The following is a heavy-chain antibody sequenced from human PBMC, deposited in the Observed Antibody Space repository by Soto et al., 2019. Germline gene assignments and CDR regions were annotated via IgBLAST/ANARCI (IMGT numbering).Heavy chain of an antibody. V-gene: IGHV4-59*01. CDR2: IYYSGST. CDR3: ARVWGGAFDF. CDR1: GGSISSYY. J-gene: IGHJ3*01. D-gene: IGHD3-10*01. Sequence: PSETLSLTCPVSGGSISSYYWSWIRQPPGKGLEWIGYIYYSGSTNYNPSFKSRVTISVDTSKNQFSLKLSSVTAADTAVYYCARVWGGAFDFWGQGTMVTVSS.